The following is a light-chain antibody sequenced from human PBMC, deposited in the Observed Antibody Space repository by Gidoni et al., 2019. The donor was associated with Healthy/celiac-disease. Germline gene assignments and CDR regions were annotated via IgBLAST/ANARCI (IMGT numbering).Light chain of an antibody. CDR2: AAS. J-gene: IGKJ3*01. CDR3: QQLNSYPLDT. Sequence: DIQLTQSPSFLSASVGDRVTITCRASQGISSYLAWYQQKPGKAPKPLIYAASTLQSGVPSRFSGSGSGTEFTLTISSLQPEDFATYYCQQLNSYPLDTFGPGTNGYQT. CDR1: QGISSY. V-gene: IGKV1-9*01.